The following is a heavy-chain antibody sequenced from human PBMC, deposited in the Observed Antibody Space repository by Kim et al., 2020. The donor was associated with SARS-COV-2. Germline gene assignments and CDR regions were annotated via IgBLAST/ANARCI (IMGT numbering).Heavy chain of an antibody. CDR1: GYTFTSYG. Sequence: ASVKVSCKASGYTFTSYGISWVRQAPGQGLEWMGWISAYNGNTNYAQKLQGRVTMTTDTSTSTAYMELRSLRSDDTAVYYCARGVIDYDILTGPTKPPRGWYFDLWGRGTLVTVSS. CDR3: ARGVIDYDILTGPTKPPRGWYFDL. CDR2: ISAYNGNT. J-gene: IGHJ2*01. V-gene: IGHV1-18*01. D-gene: IGHD3-9*01.